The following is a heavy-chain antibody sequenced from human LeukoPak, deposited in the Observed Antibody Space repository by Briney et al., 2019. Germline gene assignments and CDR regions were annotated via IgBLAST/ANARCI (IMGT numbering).Heavy chain of an antibody. CDR3: AKDLSNYDFWSGYHLDY. CDR1: GFTFSSYA. J-gene: IGHJ4*02. Sequence: PGGSLRLSCAASGFTFSSYAMHWVRQAPGKGLEWVAVISYDGSNKYYADSVKGRFTISRDNSKNTLYLQMNSLRAEDTAVYYCAKDLSNYDFWSGYHLDYWGQGTLVTVSS. D-gene: IGHD3-3*01. CDR2: ISYDGSNK. V-gene: IGHV3-30*04.